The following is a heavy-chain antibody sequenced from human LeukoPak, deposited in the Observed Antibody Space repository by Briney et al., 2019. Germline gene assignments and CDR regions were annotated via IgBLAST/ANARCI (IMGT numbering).Heavy chain of an antibody. Sequence: PSETLSLTCTVSGGSISSGGYYWSWIRQHPGKGLEWIGYIYYSGSTYYNPSLKSRVTMSVDTSKNQFSLKLSSVTAADTAVYYCARGLLPPKGAFDIWGQGTMVTVSS. CDR2: IYYSGST. J-gene: IGHJ3*02. V-gene: IGHV4-31*03. D-gene: IGHD2/OR15-2a*01. CDR1: GGSISSGGYY. CDR3: ARGLLPPKGAFDI.